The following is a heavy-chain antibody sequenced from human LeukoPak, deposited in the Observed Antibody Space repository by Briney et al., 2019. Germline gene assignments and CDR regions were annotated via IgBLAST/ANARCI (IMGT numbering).Heavy chain of an antibody. CDR3: ARDPVAALIAY. CDR2: ISSSSSYI. CDR1: GFIFSSYS. Sequence: GGSLRLSCAASGFIFSSYSMNWVRQAPGKGLEWVSSISSSSSYIYYADSVKGRFTISRDNAKNSLYLQMNSLRAEDTAVYYCARDPVAALIAYWGQGTLVTVSS. V-gene: IGHV3-21*01. J-gene: IGHJ4*02. D-gene: IGHD6-19*01.